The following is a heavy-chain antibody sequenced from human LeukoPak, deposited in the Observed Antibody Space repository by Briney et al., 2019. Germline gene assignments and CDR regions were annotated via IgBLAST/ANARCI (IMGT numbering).Heavy chain of an antibody. V-gene: IGHV4-38-2*02. CDR2: IYHSGST. CDR3: AKDRWLQGYFDY. CDR1: GYSISSGYY. D-gene: IGHD5-24*01. Sequence: SETLSLTCTVSGYSISSGYYWGWIRQPPGKGLEWIGSIYHSGSTYYNPSLKSRVTISVDTSKNQFSLKLSSVTAADTAVYYCAKDRWLQGYFDYWGQGTLVTVSS. J-gene: IGHJ4*02.